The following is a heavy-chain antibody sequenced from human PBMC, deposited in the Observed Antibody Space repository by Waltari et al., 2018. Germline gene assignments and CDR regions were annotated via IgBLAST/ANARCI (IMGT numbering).Heavy chain of an antibody. CDR2: INHSGST. CDR3: ARESWSDYDSQGNWFDP. J-gene: IGHJ5*02. D-gene: IGHD3-22*01. Sequence: QVQLQQWGAGLLKPSETLSLTCAVYGGSFSGYYWSWIRQPPGKGLEWIGEINHSGSTNYNPSLKSRVTRSVDTSKNQFSLKLSSVTAADTAVYYCARESWSDYDSQGNWFDPWGQGTLVTVSS. CDR1: GGSFSGYY. V-gene: IGHV4-34*01.